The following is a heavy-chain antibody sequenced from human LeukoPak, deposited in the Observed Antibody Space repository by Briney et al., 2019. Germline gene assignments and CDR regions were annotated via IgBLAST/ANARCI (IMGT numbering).Heavy chain of an antibody. CDR1: GYTFTGYY. CDR3: AGDGAFDF. V-gene: IGHV1-2*02. Sequence: ASVKVSCKASGYTFTGYYMHWVRQAPGQGLEWMGWINPNSGDTNSAQKFQGRVTMSRDTSVSTAYMELSSLRADDTAVYYCAGDGAFDFWGQGTMVTVSS. J-gene: IGHJ3*01. CDR2: INPNSGDT.